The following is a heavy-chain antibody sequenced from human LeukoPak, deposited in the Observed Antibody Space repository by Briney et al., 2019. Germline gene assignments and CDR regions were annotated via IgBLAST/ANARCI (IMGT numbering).Heavy chain of an antibody. J-gene: IGHJ4*02. CDR2: KSYDGSNK. D-gene: IGHD4-17*01. CDR3: AREVLRKFDY. CDR1: GFTFSSYA. V-gene: IGHV3-30*04. Sequence: GGSLRLCYAASGFTFSSYAMPRVRQAPGNGLEWVAVKSYDGSNKYYADSVKGRFTISRDNSKNTLYLQMNSLRAEDTAVYYCAREVLRKFDYWGQGTLVTVSS.